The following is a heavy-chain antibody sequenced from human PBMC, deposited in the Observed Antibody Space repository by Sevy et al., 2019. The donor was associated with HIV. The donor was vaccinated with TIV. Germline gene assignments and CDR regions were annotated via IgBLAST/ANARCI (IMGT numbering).Heavy chain of an antibody. V-gene: IGHV1-2*02. CDR2: INSDSGVT. CDR3: ARLTTQPTSDLYGLDV. CDR1: GYIFSDYY. J-gene: IGHJ6*02. Sequence: ASVKVSCKASGYIFSDYYIHWVRQAPGQGLEWMAWINSDSGVTNYAQRFQGEVTVTRDTSLRTAYLELTNLKSNDTAIYYCARLTTQPTSDLYGLDVWGQGTTVTV. D-gene: IGHD4-17*01.